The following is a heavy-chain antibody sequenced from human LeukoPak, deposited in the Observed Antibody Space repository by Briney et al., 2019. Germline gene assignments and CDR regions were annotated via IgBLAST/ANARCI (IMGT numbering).Heavy chain of an antibody. Sequence: GGSLRLSCAASGFSFSSYAMSWVRQAPGKGLEWVSDISDSGGSTYYADSVKGRFTISRDNARNSLYLQMNSLRAEDMAMYYCARGHLGLDYWGQGTLVTVSS. J-gene: IGHJ4*02. CDR2: ISDSGGST. D-gene: IGHD3-16*01. CDR3: ARGHLGLDY. V-gene: IGHV3-23*01. CDR1: GFSFSSYA.